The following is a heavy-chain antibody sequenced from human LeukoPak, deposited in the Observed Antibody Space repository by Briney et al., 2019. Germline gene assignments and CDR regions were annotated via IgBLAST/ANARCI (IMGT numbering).Heavy chain of an antibody. CDR1: GFTFSSSA. CDR3: ASGWKLPGTFDI. Sequence: GGTLRLSCAASGFTFSSSAMSWVRQAPGKGLEWVSSISGSGDSTYYADSVKGRFTISRDNSKNTLYLQMNSLRAEDTAVYYCASGWKLPGTFDIWGRGTMVTVSS. J-gene: IGHJ3*02. CDR2: ISGSGDST. D-gene: IGHD3-22*01. V-gene: IGHV3-23*01.